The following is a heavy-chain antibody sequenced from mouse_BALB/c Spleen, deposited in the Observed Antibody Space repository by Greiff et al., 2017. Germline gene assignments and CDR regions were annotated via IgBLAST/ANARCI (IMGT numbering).Heavy chain of an antibody. J-gene: IGHJ2*01. CDR3: TRDLTTVPLDY. CDR2: ISSGGSYT. Sequence: EVMLVESGGGLVKPGGSLKLSCAASGFTFSSYTMSWVRQTPEKRLEWVATISSGGSYTYYPDSVKGRFTISRDNAKNTLYLQMSSLKSEDTAMYYCTRDLTTVPLDYWGQGTTLTVSS. V-gene: IGHV5-6-4*01. CDR1: GFTFSSYT. D-gene: IGHD1-1*01.